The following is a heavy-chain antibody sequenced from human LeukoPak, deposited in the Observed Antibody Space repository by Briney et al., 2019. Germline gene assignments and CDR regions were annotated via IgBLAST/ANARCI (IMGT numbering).Heavy chain of an antibody. J-gene: IGHJ5*02. CDR3: STSADSAGYLTSFDP. Sequence: SETLSLTCTVSGGSISSSSYYWGWIRQPPGKGLEWIGYIYHTGTTYYNPSLKSRVTISVDTSKNQFSLKVWSVTASDAAVYYCSTSADSAGYLTSFDPWGQGTLVTVSS. V-gene: IGHV4-31*03. CDR1: GGSISSSSYY. CDR2: IYHTGTT. D-gene: IGHD3-22*01.